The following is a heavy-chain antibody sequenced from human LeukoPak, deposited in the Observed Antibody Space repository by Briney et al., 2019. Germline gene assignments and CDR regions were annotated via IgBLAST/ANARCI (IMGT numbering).Heavy chain of an antibody. Sequence: PSETLSLTCTVSGGSISSSGYFWGWIRQPPGKGLEWIGSIYYSGNTYYNPSLKSRITISIDTSRNQFSLRLTSVTAADTAVYYCARYHFGYYFDYWGQGTLVTVSS. D-gene: IGHD3-10*01. V-gene: IGHV4-39*07. CDR2: IYYSGNT. CDR1: GGSISSSGYF. CDR3: ARYHFGYYFDY. J-gene: IGHJ4*02.